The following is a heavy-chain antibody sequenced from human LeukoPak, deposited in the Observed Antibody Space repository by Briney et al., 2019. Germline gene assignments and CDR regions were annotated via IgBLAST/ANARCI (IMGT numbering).Heavy chain of an antibody. J-gene: IGHJ4*02. CDR2: ISSSSSYI. D-gene: IGHD3-10*01. CDR1: GFTFSSYS. CDR3: ASLVYYGSGTFDY. Sequence: GGSLRLSCAASGFTFSSYSMNWVRQAPGKGLEWVSSISSSSSYIYYADSVKGRFTISRDNAKNSLYLQMNSLRAEDTAVYYCASLVYYGSGTFDYWGQGTLVTVSS. V-gene: IGHV3-21*01.